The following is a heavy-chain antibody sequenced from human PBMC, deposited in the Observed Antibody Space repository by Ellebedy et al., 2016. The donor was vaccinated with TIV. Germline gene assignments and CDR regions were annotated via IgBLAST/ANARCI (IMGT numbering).Heavy chain of an antibody. CDR3: ARDLITVLPRDDY. CDR1: GGTFSSYA. Sequence: ASVKVSCKASGGTFSSYAMNWVRQAPGQELEWMGWINTNTGNPTSAQGFTGRFVFSLDTSVSTAYLQISSLKAEDTAVYYCARDLITVLPRDDYWGQGTLVTVSS. V-gene: IGHV7-4-1*02. CDR2: INTNTGNP. D-gene: IGHD2-8*01. J-gene: IGHJ4*02.